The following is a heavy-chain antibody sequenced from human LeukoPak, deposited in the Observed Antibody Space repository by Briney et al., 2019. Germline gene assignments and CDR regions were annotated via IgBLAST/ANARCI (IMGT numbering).Heavy chain of an antibody. Sequence: PSETLSLTCTVSGGSISSSSYYWGWIRQPPGKGLEWIGSIYYSGSTYYNPSLKSRVTISVDTSKNQFSLKLSSVTAADMAVYYCARLKGYYFDYWGQGTLVTVSS. J-gene: IGHJ4*02. CDR2: IYYSGST. CDR1: GGSISSSSYY. V-gene: IGHV4-39*01. CDR3: ARLKGYYFDY.